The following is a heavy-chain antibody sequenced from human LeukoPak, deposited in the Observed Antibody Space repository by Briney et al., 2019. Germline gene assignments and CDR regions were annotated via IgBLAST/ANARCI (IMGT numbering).Heavy chain of an antibody. Sequence: GGSLRLSCAASGFTFSSYAMHWVRQAPGKGLEWVAVISYDGSNKYYADSVKGRFTISRDNSKNTLYLQMNSLRAEDTAVYYCARDGGVYSSSYSLLFDYWGQGTLVTVSS. D-gene: IGHD6-6*01. CDR2: ISYDGSNK. CDR3: ARDGGVYSSSYSLLFDY. V-gene: IGHV3-30*04. CDR1: GFTFSSYA. J-gene: IGHJ4*02.